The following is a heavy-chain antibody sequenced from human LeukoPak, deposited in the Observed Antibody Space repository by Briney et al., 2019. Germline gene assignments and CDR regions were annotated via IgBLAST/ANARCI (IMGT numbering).Heavy chain of an antibody. V-gene: IGHV3-30-3*01. J-gene: IGHJ4*02. CDR3: ARGDNQDIVVVPAAILPPSDY. CDR2: ISYDGSNK. Sequence: PGRSLRLSCAASGFTFSSYAMHWVRQAPGKGLEWVAVISYDGSNKYYADSVKGRFTISRDNSKNTLYLQMNSLRAEDTAVYYCARGDNQDIVVVPAAILPPSDYWGQGTLVTVSS. CDR1: GFTFSSYA. D-gene: IGHD2-2*01.